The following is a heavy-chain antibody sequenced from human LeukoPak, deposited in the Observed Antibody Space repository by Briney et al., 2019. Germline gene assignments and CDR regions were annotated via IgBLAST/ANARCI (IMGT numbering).Heavy chain of an antibody. CDR1: GFTFSSYG. CDR2: ISGSGGST. V-gene: IGHV3-23*01. Sequence: GGSLRLSCAGSGFTFSSYGMSWVRQAPGKGLEWVSAISGSGGSTYYADSVKGRFTISRDNSKNTLYLQMNSVRAEDTAIYYCTTPPGGTYNHWGQGTLVSVSS. D-gene: IGHD5-24*01. CDR3: TTPPGGTYNH. J-gene: IGHJ4*02.